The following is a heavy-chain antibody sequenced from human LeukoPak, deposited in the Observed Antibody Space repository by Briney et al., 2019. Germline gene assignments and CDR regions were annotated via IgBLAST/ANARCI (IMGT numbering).Heavy chain of an antibody. CDR3: ARGTYFDY. J-gene: IGHJ4*02. Sequence: SGGSLRLSCAASGFTFNTYTMNWVRQAPGKGLEWVSYISGSSGIIDYADSVRGRFTISRDNAKNSLYLQMNSLRAEDTAVYYCARGTYFDYWGQGTLVTVSS. CDR2: ISGSSGII. V-gene: IGHV3-48*01. CDR1: GFTFNTYT.